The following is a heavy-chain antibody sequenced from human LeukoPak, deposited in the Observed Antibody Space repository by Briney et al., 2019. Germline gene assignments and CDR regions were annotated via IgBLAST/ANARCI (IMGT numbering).Heavy chain of an antibody. CDR1: GGSISSSSYY. CDR3: ARLGEDRERGGFYFDF. J-gene: IGHJ4*02. CDR2: IYYSGST. D-gene: IGHD3-16*01. V-gene: IGHV4-39*07. Sequence: IPSETLSLTCTVSGGSISSSSYYWGWIRQPPGKGLEWIGSIYYSGSTYYNPSLKSRVTLSVDTSKNQFSLRLTSVTAADTAVYYCARLGEDRERGGFYFDFWGQGTLVTVSS.